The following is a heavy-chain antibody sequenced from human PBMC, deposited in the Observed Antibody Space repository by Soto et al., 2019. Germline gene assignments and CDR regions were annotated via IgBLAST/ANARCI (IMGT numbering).Heavy chain of an antibody. CDR2: IYYSGST. Sequence: QVQLQESGPGLVTPSQTLSLTCTVSGGSIISGGYYWSWIRQHPGKGLEWIGYIYYSGSTYYNPSLKSRVTISVDTSKNQFSLKLSSVTAADTAVYYCARVGDYWVNWFDPWGQGTLVTVSS. J-gene: IGHJ5*02. V-gene: IGHV4-31*03. CDR1: GGSIISGGYY. CDR3: ARVGDYWVNWFDP. D-gene: IGHD4-17*01.